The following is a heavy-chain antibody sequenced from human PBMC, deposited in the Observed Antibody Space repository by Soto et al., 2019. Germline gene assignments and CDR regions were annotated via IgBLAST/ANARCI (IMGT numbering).Heavy chain of an antibody. J-gene: IGHJ3*02. CDR2: FDPEDGET. Sequence: ASVKVSCKVSGYTLTELSMHWVRQAPGKGLEWMGGFDPEDGETIYAQKFQGRVTMTEDTSTDTAYMELSSLRSEDTAVYYCATDRPRSYYYGSGSGVHAFDIWGQGTMVTVS. V-gene: IGHV1-24*01. CDR3: ATDRPRSYYYGSGSGVHAFDI. CDR1: GYTLTELS. D-gene: IGHD3-10*01.